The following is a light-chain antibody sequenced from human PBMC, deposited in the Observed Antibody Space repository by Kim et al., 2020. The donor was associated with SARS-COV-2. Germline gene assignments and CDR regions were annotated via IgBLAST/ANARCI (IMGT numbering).Light chain of an antibody. CDR1: QSISSW. Sequence: LSASVGDSVMITCRASQSISSWLAWYQQKPGKAPKLLIYKASSLETGVPSRFSGSGSGTEFTLTISSLQPDDFATYYCQQYNSPYTFGQGTKLEI. CDR3: QQYNSPYT. CDR2: KAS. V-gene: IGKV1-5*03. J-gene: IGKJ2*01.